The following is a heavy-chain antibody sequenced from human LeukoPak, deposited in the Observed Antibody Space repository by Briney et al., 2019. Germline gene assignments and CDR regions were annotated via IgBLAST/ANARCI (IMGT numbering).Heavy chain of an antibody. D-gene: IGHD3-3*01. Sequence: SVKVSCKAPGGTFSSYAISWVRQAPGQGLEWMGGIIPIFGTANYAQKFQGRVTITTDESTSTAYMELSSLRSEDTAVYYCARVGHTIFGVGFNWFDPWGQGTLVTVSS. J-gene: IGHJ5*02. CDR3: ARVGHTIFGVGFNWFDP. CDR2: IIPIFGTA. V-gene: IGHV1-69*05. CDR1: GGTFSSYA.